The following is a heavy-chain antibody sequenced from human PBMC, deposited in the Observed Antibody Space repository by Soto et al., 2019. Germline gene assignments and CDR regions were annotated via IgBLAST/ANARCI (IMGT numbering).Heavy chain of an antibody. CDR3: ARVQVLPNPAADF. CDR2: ISARNGDT. D-gene: IGHD2-21*01. Sequence: SVKVSCKASGYTFTAYGIIWVRQAPGQHLEWLGWISARNGDTKYAQGFQGRVTLTTDTSTTTTYMELMNLRSDDTAVYFCARVQVLPNPAADFWGQGTLVTVSS. J-gene: IGHJ4*02. CDR1: GYTFTAYG. V-gene: IGHV1-18*04.